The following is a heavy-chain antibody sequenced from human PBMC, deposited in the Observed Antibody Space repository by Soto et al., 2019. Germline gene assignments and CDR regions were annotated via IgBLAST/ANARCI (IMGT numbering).Heavy chain of an antibody. J-gene: IGHJ4*02. Sequence: ASVKVSCKASGYTFTRYGFSWVRQAPGQGLEWMAWTSADNGDTNYAPKLQGRVTLTTDTSTGTAYMELRSLRSDDTAVYYCARDERGTCTSPSGYYFDYWGQGALVTVSS. CDR2: TSADNGDT. CDR1: GYTFTRYG. CDR3: ARDERGTCTSPSGYYFDY. D-gene: IGHD2-2*01. V-gene: IGHV1-18*04.